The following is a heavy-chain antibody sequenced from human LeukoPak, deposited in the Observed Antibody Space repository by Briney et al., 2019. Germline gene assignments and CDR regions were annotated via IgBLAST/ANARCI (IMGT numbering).Heavy chain of an antibody. CDR2: IWYDGSNK. D-gene: IGHD4-17*01. Sequence: PGRSLRLSCAASGFTFSSYGMHWVRQAPGKGLEWVAVIWYDGSNKYYADSVKGRFTISRDNSKNTLYLQMNSLRAEDTAVYYCARSYGDLVGMDVWGQGTTVTVSS. CDR1: GFTFSSYG. J-gene: IGHJ6*02. CDR3: ARSYGDLVGMDV. V-gene: IGHV3-33*01.